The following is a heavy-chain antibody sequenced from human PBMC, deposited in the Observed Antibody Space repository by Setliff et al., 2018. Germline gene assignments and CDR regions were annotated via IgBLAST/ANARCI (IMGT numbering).Heavy chain of an antibody. J-gene: IGHJ6*02. Sequence: PGGSLRLSCVASGFTFSNYGIHWVRQAPGKGLEWVALIWNDGSNKFYGDSVKGRFTISRDNSKNTLYLQMDSLRAEDTAVYYCARNWVTAQHYYYGMDVWGQGTTVTVSS. CDR1: GFTFSNYG. CDR3: ARNWVTAQHYYYGMDV. CDR2: IWNDGSNK. D-gene: IGHD2-21*02. V-gene: IGHV3-33*01.